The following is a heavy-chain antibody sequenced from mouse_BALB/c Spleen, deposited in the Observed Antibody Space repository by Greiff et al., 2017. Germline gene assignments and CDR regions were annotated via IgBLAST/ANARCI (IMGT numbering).Heavy chain of an antibody. D-gene: IGHD1-1*02. CDR3: ARYYGYYAMDY. CDR2: INPYNGAT. V-gene: IGHV1-31*01. J-gene: IGHJ4*01. CDR1: GYSFTGYY. Sequence: EVQLQESGPELVKPGASVKISCKASGYSFTGYYMHWVKQSHVKSLEWIGRINPYNGATSYNQNFKDKASLTVDKSSSTAYMELHSLTSEDSAVYYCARYYGYYAMDYWGQGTSVTVSS.